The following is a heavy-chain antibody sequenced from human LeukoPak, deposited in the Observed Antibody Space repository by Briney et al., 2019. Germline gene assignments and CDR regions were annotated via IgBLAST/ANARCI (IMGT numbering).Heavy chain of an antibody. CDR3: ARAPSEIGGYYPEYFRH. V-gene: IGHV3-74*01. CDR1: GFTFSTYW. D-gene: IGHD3-22*01. J-gene: IGHJ1*01. Sequence: GGSLRLSCAASGFTFSTYWMHWVRQAPGKGLVWVSRIKSDGSTNYADSVKGRFTISRGNAKNTVSLQMNSLRAEDTGVYYCARAPSEIGGYYPEYFRHWGQGTLVTVSS. CDR2: IKSDGST.